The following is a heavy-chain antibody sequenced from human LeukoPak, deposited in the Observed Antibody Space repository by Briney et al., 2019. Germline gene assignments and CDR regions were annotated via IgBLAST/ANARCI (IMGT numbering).Heavy chain of an antibody. CDR1: GFTFSDYY. D-gene: IGHD2-2*01. Sequence: GGSLRLSCAASGFTFSDYYMSWIRQAPGKGLEWVPYISSSGSTIYYADSVKGRFTISRDNAKNSLYLQMNSLRAEDTAVYYCARDPCRYCSSTSRRGANWFDPWGQGTLVTVSS. CDR2: ISSSGSTI. CDR3: ARDPCRYCSSTSRRGANWFDP. V-gene: IGHV3-11*01. J-gene: IGHJ5*02.